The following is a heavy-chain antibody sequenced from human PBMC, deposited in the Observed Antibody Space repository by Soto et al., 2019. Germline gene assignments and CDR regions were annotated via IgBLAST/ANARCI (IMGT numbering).Heavy chain of an antibody. V-gene: IGHV2-5*02. CDR2: IYWDDDK. Sequence: SGPTLVNPTQTLTLTFTFSGFSLSTSGVGLGWIRQPPGKALEWLALIYWDDDKRYSPSLKSRLTITKDTSKNQVVLTMTNMDPVDTATYYCAHSRIKDDILTGYYSRYYYYGMDVWGQGTTVTVSS. CDR1: GFSLSTSGVG. D-gene: IGHD3-9*01. J-gene: IGHJ6*02. CDR3: AHSRIKDDILTGYYSRYYYYGMDV.